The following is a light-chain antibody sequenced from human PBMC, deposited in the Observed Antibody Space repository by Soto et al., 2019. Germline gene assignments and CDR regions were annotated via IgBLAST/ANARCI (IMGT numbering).Light chain of an antibody. CDR1: QSIRRW. Sequence: DLQMTQSPSTLSASIGDRVTFTCRASQSIRRWLAWYQQKPGKAPELLIYQASSLESGVPSRFSGSGSGTDFNLTISSLQPDDFATYYCQQYNGYPYTFGQGTKLEI. CDR2: QAS. CDR3: QQYNGYPYT. V-gene: IGKV1-5*03. J-gene: IGKJ2*01.